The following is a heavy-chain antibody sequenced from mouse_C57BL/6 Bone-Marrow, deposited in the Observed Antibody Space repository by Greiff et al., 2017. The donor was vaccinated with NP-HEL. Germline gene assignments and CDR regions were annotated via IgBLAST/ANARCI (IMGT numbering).Heavy chain of an antibody. CDR1: GYTFTSYW. D-gene: IGHD1-1*01. Sequence: VQLQQPGAELVKPGASVKLSCKASGYTFTSYWMHWVKQRPGQGLEWIGMIHPNSGSTNYNEKFKSKATLTVDKSSSTAYMQLSSLTSEDSAVYYGADDDGSGAEDYGGWGTGTTVTVSS. CDR3: ADDDGSGAEDYGG. J-gene: IGHJ1*03. V-gene: IGHV1-64*01. CDR2: IHPNSGST.